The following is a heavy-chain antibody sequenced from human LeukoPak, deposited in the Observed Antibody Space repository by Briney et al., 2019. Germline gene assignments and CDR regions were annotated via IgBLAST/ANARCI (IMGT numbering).Heavy chain of an antibody. CDR2: INHSGST. V-gene: IGHV4-34*01. CDR3: ARIVYSSGWSYYYYYYMDV. Sequence: ASETLSLTCAVYGGSFSGYYWSWIRQPPGKGLEWIGEINHSGSTNYNPSLKSRVTISVDTSKNQFSLKLSSVTAADTAVYYCARIVYSSGWSYYYYYYMDVWGKGTTVTISS. CDR1: GGSFSGYY. D-gene: IGHD6-19*01. J-gene: IGHJ6*03.